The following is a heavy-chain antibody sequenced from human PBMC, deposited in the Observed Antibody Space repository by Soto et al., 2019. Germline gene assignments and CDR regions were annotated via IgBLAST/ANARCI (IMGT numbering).Heavy chain of an antibody. J-gene: IGHJ4*02. CDR3: GRDSGYSSGWYFDY. Sequence: QVQLQESGPGLVKPSGTLSLTCAVSGGSISSSNWWRWVRQPPGKGLEGIGEIYHSGSTNYNPSLKSRATIPVDKSKNQFSLKLSSVTAADTAVYYCGRDSGYSSGWYFDYWGQGTLVTVSS. D-gene: IGHD6-19*01. CDR1: GGSISSSNW. CDR2: IYHSGST. V-gene: IGHV4-4*02.